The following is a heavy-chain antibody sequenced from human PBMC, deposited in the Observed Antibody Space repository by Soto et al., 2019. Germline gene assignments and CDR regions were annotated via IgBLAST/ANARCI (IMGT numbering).Heavy chain of an antibody. CDR2: VIPMFLKA. CDR1: GGSFDRFA. CDR3: ARDLSNSEAPGY. D-gene: IGHD2-2*01. Sequence: AASVKVSCKASGGSFDRFAISWVRQAPGQGLEWMGGVIPMFLKANYAQKFQGRVTMTRDTSTSTVYMELSSLRSEDTAVYYCARDLSNSEAPGYWGQGTLVTVSS. V-gene: IGHV1-69*05. J-gene: IGHJ4*02.